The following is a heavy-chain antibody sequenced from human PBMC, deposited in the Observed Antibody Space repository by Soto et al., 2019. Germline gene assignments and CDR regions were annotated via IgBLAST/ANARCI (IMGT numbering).Heavy chain of an antibody. CDR3: ARDVVPAATTLYYYYYGMDV. Sequence: ASVKVSCKASGYTFTSYGISWVRQAPGQGLEWMGWINPNSGGTNYAQKFQGRVTMTRDTSISTAYMELSRLRSDDTAVYYCARDVVPAATTLYYYYYGMDVWGQGTTVTVSS. D-gene: IGHD2-2*01. J-gene: IGHJ6*02. CDR1: GYTFTSYG. CDR2: INPNSGGT. V-gene: IGHV1-2*02.